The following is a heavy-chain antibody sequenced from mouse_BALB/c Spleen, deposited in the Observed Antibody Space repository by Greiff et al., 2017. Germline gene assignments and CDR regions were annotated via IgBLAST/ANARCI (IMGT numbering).Heavy chain of an antibody. D-gene: IGHD2-14*01. CDR2: INPSNGRT. V-gene: IGHV1S81*02. CDR3: ARLDYRYGGFFDY. Sequence: VQLQQPGAELVKPGASVKLSCKASGYTFTSYWMHWVKQRPGQGLEWIGEINPSNGRTNYNEKFKSKATLTVDKSSSTAYMQLSSLTSEDSAVYYCARLDYRYGGFFDYWGQGTTLTVSS. J-gene: IGHJ2*01. CDR1: GYTFTSYW.